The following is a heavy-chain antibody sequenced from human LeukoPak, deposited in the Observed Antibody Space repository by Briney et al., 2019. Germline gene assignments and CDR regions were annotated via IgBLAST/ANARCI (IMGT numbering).Heavy chain of an antibody. CDR1: GGSFTPYY. CDR2: VDHTGST. J-gene: IGHJ6*03. V-gene: IGHV4-59*01. CDR3: ARGRVSSSTWYSTYYYYFYMDV. D-gene: IGHD1-1*01. Sequence: PSETLSLTCTVSGGSFTPYYWSWIRQPPGKGLEWIGYVDHTGSTNFNPSLNGRVSISRDTTKNLFSLRLRSVTAADTAVYFCARGRVSSSTWYSTYYYYFYMDVWGKGTTVTVSS.